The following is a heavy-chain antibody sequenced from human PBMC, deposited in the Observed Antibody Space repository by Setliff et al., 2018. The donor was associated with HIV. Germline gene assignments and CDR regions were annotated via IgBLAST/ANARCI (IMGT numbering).Heavy chain of an antibody. D-gene: IGHD3-16*02. CDR2: IYNSGST. CDR3: ARRKSGSSYRFFNY. Sequence: SETLSLTCTVSGGSISSGDYYWSWIRQHPGKGLEWIGYIYNSGSTNYNPSLKSRVTISVDRSKNQFSLKLRSVTAADTAVYYCARRKSGSSYRFFNYWGLGSLVTVSS. J-gene: IGHJ4*02. V-gene: IGHV4-31*03. CDR1: GGSISSGDYY.